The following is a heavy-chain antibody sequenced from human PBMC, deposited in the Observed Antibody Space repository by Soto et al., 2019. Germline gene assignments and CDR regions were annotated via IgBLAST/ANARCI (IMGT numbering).Heavy chain of an antibody. V-gene: IGHV4-39*07. CDR1: GGYITNNNYY. CDR2: MYNSGTT. J-gene: IGHJ4*02. CDR3: ARREIQGPIDY. Sequence: SETLSLTCTFSGGYITNNNYYLSWIRQPPGKGLEWIGHMYNSGTTYYNPSLKGRVTMSVDTSKNQFSLKLTSVTAVDTAVYYCARREIQGPIDYWGQGTLVTVSS. D-gene: IGHD1-26*01.